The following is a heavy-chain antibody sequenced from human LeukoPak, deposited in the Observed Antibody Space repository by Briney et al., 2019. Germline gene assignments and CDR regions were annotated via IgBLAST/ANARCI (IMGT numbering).Heavy chain of an antibody. CDR2: IRSKAYGGTT. Sequence: GGSLRLSCTASGFTFGDYAMSWVRQAPGKGLEWAGFIRSKAYGGTTEYAASVKGRFTISRDDSKSIAYLQMNSLKTEDTAVYYCTRFAVLLWFGELSIEPYFDYWGQGTLVTVSS. CDR3: TRFAVLLWFGELSIEPYFDY. J-gene: IGHJ4*02. D-gene: IGHD3-10*01. V-gene: IGHV3-49*04. CDR1: GFTFGDYA.